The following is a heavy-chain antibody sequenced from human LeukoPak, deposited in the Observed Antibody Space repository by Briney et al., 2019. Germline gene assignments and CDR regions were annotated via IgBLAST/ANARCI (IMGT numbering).Heavy chain of an antibody. CDR3: ARQSRDGSKTRGYYFDY. J-gene: IGHJ4*02. V-gene: IGHV5-51*01. CDR1: GYIFINYW. Sequence: GASLQISCQVSGYIFINYWIGWVRQLPGKGLESMGIIYPADSDTTYSPSFQGQVTISADKSISTVYLQWSSLKASDTAMYYCARQSRDGSKTRGYYFDYWGQGTLVTVSS. CDR2: IYPADSDT. D-gene: IGHD3-10*01.